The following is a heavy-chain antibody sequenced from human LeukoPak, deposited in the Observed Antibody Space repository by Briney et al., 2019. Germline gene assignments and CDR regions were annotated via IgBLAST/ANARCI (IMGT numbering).Heavy chain of an antibody. CDR3: ARKYYDFWSGWAGFVKGRYMDV. J-gene: IGHJ6*03. V-gene: IGHV4-34*01. CDR1: GGSFSGYY. CDR2: INHRGST. Sequence: SETLSLTCAVYGGSFSGYYWSRIRQPPGKGLEWIGEINHRGSTNYNPSLKSRVTISVDTSKNQFSLKLSSVTAADTAVYYCARKYYDFWSGWAGFVKGRYMDVWGKGTTVTVSS. D-gene: IGHD3-3*01.